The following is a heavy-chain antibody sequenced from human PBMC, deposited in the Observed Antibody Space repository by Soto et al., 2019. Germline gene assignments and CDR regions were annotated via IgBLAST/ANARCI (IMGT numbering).Heavy chain of an antibody. J-gene: IGHJ3*02. CDR2: IIPIFGTA. Sequence: ASVKVSCKASGGTFSSYAISWVRQAPGQGLEWMGGIIPIFGTANYAQKFQGRVTITADESTSTAYMELSSLRSEDTAVYYCAREPTYYYDSTGNAFDIWGQGTMVTVSS. V-gene: IGHV1-69*13. CDR3: AREPTYYYDSTGNAFDI. D-gene: IGHD3-22*01. CDR1: GGTFSSYA.